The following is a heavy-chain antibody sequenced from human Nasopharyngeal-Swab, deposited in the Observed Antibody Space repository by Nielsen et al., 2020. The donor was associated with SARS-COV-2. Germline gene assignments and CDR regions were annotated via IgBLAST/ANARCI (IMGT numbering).Heavy chain of an antibody. V-gene: IGHV4-34*01. J-gene: IGHJ6*03. CDR3: ARTAGYYYMDV. D-gene: IGHD6-13*01. CDR1: GGSFSGYY. Sequence: SETLSLTCAVYGGSFSGYYWSWIRKPPGKGLEWIGEINHSGSTNYNPSLKSRVTISVDTSKNQFSPKLSSVTAADTAVYYCARTAGYYYMDVWGKGTTVTVSS. CDR2: INHSGST.